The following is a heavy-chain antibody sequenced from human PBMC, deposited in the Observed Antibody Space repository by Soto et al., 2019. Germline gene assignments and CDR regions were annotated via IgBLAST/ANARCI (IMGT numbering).Heavy chain of an antibody. CDR1: GFTVSSNY. J-gene: IGHJ6*02. V-gene: IGHV3-53*01. CDR2: IYSGGST. D-gene: IGHD1-26*01. CDR3: ARGVLGGSYYPNYYYYYGMDV. Sequence: GGSLRLSCAASGFTVSSNYMSWVRQAPGKGLEWGSVIYSGGSTYYADSVKGRFTISRDNSKNTLYLQMNRLRAEDTAVYYCARGVLGGSYYPNYYYYYGMDVWGQGTTVTVSS.